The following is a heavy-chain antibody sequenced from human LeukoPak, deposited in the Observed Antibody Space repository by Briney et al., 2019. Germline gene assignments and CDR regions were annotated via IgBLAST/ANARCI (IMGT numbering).Heavy chain of an antibody. CDR1: GTSFSSYY. D-gene: IGHD4-17*01. CDR3: TRMTTGHDY. Sequence: KTGGSLRLSCGVSGTSFSSYYWSWIRQTPGKGLEWIGEVNHSGYTNMNPSLKSRVTISVDTSKNQFSLRMSTVTAADTAVYFCTRMTTGHDYWGQGTLVTVCS. CDR2: VNHSGYT. V-gene: IGHV4-34*01. J-gene: IGHJ4*02.